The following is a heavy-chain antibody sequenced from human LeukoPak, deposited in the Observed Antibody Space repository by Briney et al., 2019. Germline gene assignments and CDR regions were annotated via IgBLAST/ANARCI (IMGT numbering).Heavy chain of an antibody. J-gene: IGHJ6*03. D-gene: IGHD6-19*01. CDR3: AAGVAGTRRYYYYYMDV. V-gene: IGHV4-39*07. Sequence: PSETLSLTCTVSGGSISSSSYYWGWIRQPPGKGLEWIGSIYYSGSTYYNPSLKSRVTISVDTSKNQFSLKLSSVTAADTAVYYCAAGVAGTRRYYYYYMDVWGKGTTVTVSS. CDR1: GGSISSSSYY. CDR2: IYYSGST.